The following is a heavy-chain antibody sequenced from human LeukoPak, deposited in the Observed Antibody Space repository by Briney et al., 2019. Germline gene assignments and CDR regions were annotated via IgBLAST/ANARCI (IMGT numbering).Heavy chain of an antibody. D-gene: IGHD5-18*01. V-gene: IGHV3-33*01. Sequence: PGRSLRLSCAASGVTFSSYGMHWVRQAPGKGLDWVAVIWYDGSNKYYADSVKGRFTISRDSSKNTLYLQMNSLRAEDTAVYYCAREDSAELWLTLDYWGQGTLVTVSS. CDR1: GVTFSSYG. CDR3: AREDSAELWLTLDY. CDR2: IWYDGSNK. J-gene: IGHJ4*02.